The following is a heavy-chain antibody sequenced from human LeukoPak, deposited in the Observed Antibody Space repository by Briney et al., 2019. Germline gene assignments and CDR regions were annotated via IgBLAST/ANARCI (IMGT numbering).Heavy chain of an antibody. J-gene: IGHJ4*02. CDR1: GFTFSSYG. D-gene: IGHD3-22*01. CDR2: ISGSGGST. V-gene: IGHV3-23*01. Sequence: GGSLRLSCAASGFTFSSYGMSWVRQAPGKGLEWVSAISGSGGSTYYADSVKGRFTISRDNSKNTLYLQMNSLRAEDTAVYYCAKDVAHYYYDSSGYYYWGQGTLVTVSS. CDR3: AKDVAHYYYDSSGYYY.